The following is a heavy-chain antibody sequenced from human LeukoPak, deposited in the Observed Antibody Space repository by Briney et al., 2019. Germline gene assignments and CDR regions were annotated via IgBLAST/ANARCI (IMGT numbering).Heavy chain of an antibody. D-gene: IGHD2-2*01. J-gene: IGHJ5*02. CDR2: IIPIFGTA. Sequence: GSSVKVSCKASGGTFSSYVISWVRQAPGQGLEWMGGIIPIFGTADYAQKFQGRVTITADKSTSTAYMELSSLRSEDTAVYYCARHWGYCSSISCYDSNWFDPWGQGTLVTVSS. V-gene: IGHV1-69*06. CDR3: ARHWGYCSSISCYDSNWFDP. CDR1: GGTFSSYV.